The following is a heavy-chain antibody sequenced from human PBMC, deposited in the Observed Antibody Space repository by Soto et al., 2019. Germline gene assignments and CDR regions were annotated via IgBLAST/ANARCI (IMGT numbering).Heavy chain of an antibody. Sequence: QVQLVESGGGVVQPGRSLRLSCAASGFTFSSYGMHWVRQAPGKGLEWVAVIWHDGSNKYYADSVKGRFTISRDNSKNTLYLQMNSLRAEDTAVYYCARNTHPYCSGGSCYVHYYYYMDVWGKGTTVTVSS. CDR1: GFTFSSYG. D-gene: IGHD2-15*01. CDR3: ARNTHPYCSGGSCYVHYYYYMDV. CDR2: IWHDGSNK. V-gene: IGHV3-33*01. J-gene: IGHJ6*03.